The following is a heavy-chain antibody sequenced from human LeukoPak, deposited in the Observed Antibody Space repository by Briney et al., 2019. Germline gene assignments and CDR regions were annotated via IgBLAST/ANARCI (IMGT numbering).Heavy chain of an antibody. CDR2: IYSGGST. Sequence: GGSLRLSCAASGFTFSSYWMTWVRQAPGKGLEWVSVIYSGGSTYYADSVKGRFTISRDNSKNTLYLQMNSLRAEDTAVYYCAREGGYCTNGVCSETYFDYWGQGTLVTVSS. CDR3: AREGGYCTNGVCSETYFDY. D-gene: IGHD2-8*01. J-gene: IGHJ4*02. CDR1: GFTFSSYW. V-gene: IGHV3-53*01.